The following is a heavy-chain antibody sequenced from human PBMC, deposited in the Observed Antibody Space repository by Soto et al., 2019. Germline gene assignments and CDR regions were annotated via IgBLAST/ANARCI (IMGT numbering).Heavy chain of an antibody. D-gene: IGHD4-17*01. CDR1: GFTFSNAW. Sequence: EVQLVESGGGLVKPGGSLRLSCAASGFTFSNAWMIWVRQAPGKGLEWVGRVRGKADGGTTDYAAPVKDRFTISRDNSKNTLSLQMNSLRVEDTAIYYCAGDYLRLNSLNGNFYSFGMDVWGQGTAVTVSS. CDR2: VRGKADGGTT. V-gene: IGHV3-15*01. CDR3: AGDYLRLNSLNGNFYSFGMDV. J-gene: IGHJ6*02.